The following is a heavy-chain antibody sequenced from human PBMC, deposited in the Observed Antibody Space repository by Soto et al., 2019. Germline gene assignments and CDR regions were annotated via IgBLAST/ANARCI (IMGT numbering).Heavy chain of an antibody. CDR1: GGSFGSYA. D-gene: IGHD5-18*01. CDR3: AYSANHRYFFDS. V-gene: IGHV1-69*12. Sequence: QVQLVQSGAEVKKPGSSVKVSCKASGGSFGSYAVNWVRQAPGQGLECLGGIIPIFGTPNYAQKFHGRVSITADESTSTVYMDLISLTSEDTAVYYCAYSANHRYFFDSWGQGTLVTVSS. J-gene: IGHJ5*01. CDR2: IIPIFGTP.